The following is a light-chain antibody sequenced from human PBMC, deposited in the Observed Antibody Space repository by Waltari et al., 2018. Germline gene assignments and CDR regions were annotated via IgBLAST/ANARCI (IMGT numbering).Light chain of an antibody. CDR1: SLRSYY. V-gene: IGLV3-19*01. CDR3: NSRDSSGNHLDVV. CDR2: GKN. J-gene: IGLJ2*01. Sequence: SSELTQDPAVSVALGPTVRITCQGDSLRSYYASWYQQKPGQAPVLVIYGKNNRPSGIPDRFSGSSSGNTASLTITGAQAEDEADYYCNSRDSSGNHLDVVFGGGTKLTVL.